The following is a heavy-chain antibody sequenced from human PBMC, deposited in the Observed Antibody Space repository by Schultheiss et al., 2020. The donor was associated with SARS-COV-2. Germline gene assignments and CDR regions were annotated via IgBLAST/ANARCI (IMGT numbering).Heavy chain of an antibody. CDR1: GGTFISYA. V-gene: IGHV1-69*13. CDR2: IIPIFGTA. Sequence: SVKVSCKASGGTFISYAISWVRQAPGQGLEWMGGIIPIFGTANYAQKFQGRVTITADESTSTAYMELSSLRSEDTAVYYCARPRAYYYDSSGHFDYWGQGTLVTVSS. CDR3: ARPRAYYYDSSGHFDY. J-gene: IGHJ4*02. D-gene: IGHD3-22*01.